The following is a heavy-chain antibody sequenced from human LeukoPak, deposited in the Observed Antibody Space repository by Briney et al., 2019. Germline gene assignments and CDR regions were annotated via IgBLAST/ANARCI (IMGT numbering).Heavy chain of an antibody. CDR2: ISSSSSYI. Sequence: GGSLRLSCAASGFTFSSYSMNWVRQAPGKGLEWVTSISSSSSYIYYADSVEGRFTISRDNAKNSLYLQMNSLRAEDTAVYYCARGTTQSFWSGYYAPDAFDIWGQGTMVTVSS. J-gene: IGHJ3*02. V-gene: IGHV3-21*01. D-gene: IGHD3-3*01. CDR1: GFTFSSYS. CDR3: ARGTTQSFWSGYYAPDAFDI.